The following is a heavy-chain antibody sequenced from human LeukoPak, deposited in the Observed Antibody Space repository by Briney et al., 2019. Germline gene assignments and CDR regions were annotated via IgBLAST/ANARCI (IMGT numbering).Heavy chain of an antibody. CDR2: IRYDGSNE. CDR3: AKSAPIVGATGWAFDI. J-gene: IGHJ3*02. CDR1: GFTFSAYG. D-gene: IGHD1-26*01. Sequence: GGSLRLSCAASGFTFSAYGMHWVRQAPGKGLDWVAFIRYDGSNEYYADSVKGRFTISRDNSKNTLYLQMNSLRAEDTAVYYCAKSAPIVGATGWAFDIWGQGTMVTVSS. V-gene: IGHV3-30*02.